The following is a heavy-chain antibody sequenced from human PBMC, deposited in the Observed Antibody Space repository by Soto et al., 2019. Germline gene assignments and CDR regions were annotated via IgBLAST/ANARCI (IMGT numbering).Heavy chain of an antibody. D-gene: IGHD5-12*01. CDR1: GYTFTSYG. CDR2: ISAYNGNT. CDR3: ARVKEPRRYSGPDY. V-gene: IGHV1-18*01. J-gene: IGHJ4*02. Sequence: ASVKVSCKASGYTFTSYGISWVRQAPGRGLEWMGWISAYNGNTNDAQKLQGRVAMTTDTSTSTAYMELRSLRSDDTAVYYCARVKEPRRYSGPDYWGEGTPVTVSS.